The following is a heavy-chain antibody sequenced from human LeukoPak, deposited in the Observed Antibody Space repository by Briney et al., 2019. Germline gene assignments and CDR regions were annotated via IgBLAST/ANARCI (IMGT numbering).Heavy chain of an antibody. J-gene: IGHJ4*02. CDR1: GFTFSTYG. Sequence: PGGSLRLSCAASGFTFSTYGMHWVRQAPGKGLEWVAFIRYDGNNKFYAGSVKGRFTISRDNSKNTLYLQMNSLRPEDTAVYYCARDRHVYYDILTGYASYFEYWGQGALVTVSS. D-gene: IGHD3-9*01. CDR3: ARDRHVYYDILTGYASYFEY. CDR2: IRYDGNNK. V-gene: IGHV3-30*02.